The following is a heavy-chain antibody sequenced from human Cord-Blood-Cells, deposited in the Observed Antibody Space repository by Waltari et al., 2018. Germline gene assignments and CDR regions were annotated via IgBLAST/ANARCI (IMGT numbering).Heavy chain of an antibody. J-gene: IGHJ4*02. Sequence: QVQLQESGPGLVKPSETLSLTCTVSGGSISRYYWRWIRQPPGKGLEWIGYIYYSGSTNYNPSLKSRVTISVDTSKNQFSLKLSSVTAADTAVYYCARVGSGYYTPFDYWGQGTLVTVSS. CDR1: GGSISRYY. D-gene: IGHD3-3*01. CDR2: IYYSGST. V-gene: IGHV4-59*01. CDR3: ARVGSGYYTPFDY.